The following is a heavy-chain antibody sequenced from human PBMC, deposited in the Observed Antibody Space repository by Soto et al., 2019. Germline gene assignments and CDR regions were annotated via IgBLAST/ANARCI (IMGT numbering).Heavy chain of an antibody. D-gene: IGHD2-2*01. J-gene: IGHJ6*02. CDR3: AKDGSAASLRDYYGMDV. V-gene: IGHV3-30*18. CDR2: ISYDGSNK. CDR1: GFTFSSYG. Sequence: QVQLVESGGGVVQPGRSLRLSCAASGFTFSSYGMHWVRQAPGKGLEWVAVISYDGSNKYYADSVKGRFTISRDNSKNXXYLQMNSLRAEDTAVYYCAKDGSAASLRDYYGMDVWGQGTTVTVSS.